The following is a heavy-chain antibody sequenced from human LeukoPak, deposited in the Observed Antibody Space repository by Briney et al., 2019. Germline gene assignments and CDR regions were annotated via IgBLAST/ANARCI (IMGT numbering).Heavy chain of an antibody. CDR1: GFTFDDYG. CDR3: ARTPLLTYYYDSSGYYSFDY. Sequence: GGSLRLSCAASGFTFDDYGMSWVRQAPGKGLEWVSGINWNGGSTVYADSVKGRFTISRDNANNSLYLQMNSLRAEDTALYYCARTPLLTYYYDSSGYYSFDYWGQGTLVTVSS. CDR2: INWNGGST. J-gene: IGHJ4*02. V-gene: IGHV3-20*04. D-gene: IGHD3-22*01.